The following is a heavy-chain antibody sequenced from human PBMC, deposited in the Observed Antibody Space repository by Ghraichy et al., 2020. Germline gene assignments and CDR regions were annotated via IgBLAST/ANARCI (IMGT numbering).Heavy chain of an antibody. J-gene: IGHJ6*02. CDR3: ARDIVPYGMDV. D-gene: IGHD2-8*01. CDR1: GFTFSSYS. CDR2: ISSSSSYI. Sequence: ESLNISCAASGFTFSSYSMNWVRQAPGKGLEWVSSISSSSSYIYYADSVKGRFTISRDNAKNSLYLQMNSLRAEDTAVYYCARDIVPYGMDVWGQGTTVTVSS. V-gene: IGHV3-21*01.